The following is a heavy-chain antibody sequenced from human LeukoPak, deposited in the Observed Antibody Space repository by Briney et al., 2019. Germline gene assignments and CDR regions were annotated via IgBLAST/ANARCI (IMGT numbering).Heavy chain of an antibody. D-gene: IGHD6-13*01. CDR3: TAVHSSSWYGYYFDY. CDR2: IKSKTDGGTT. Sequence: GGSLRLSCAASGFTFSNAWMSWVRQAPGKGLEWVGRIKSKTDGGTTDYAAPVKGGFTISRDDSKNTLYLQMNSLKTEDTAVYYCTAVHSSSWYGYYFDYWGQGTLVTVSS. CDR1: GFTFSNAW. J-gene: IGHJ4*02. V-gene: IGHV3-15*01.